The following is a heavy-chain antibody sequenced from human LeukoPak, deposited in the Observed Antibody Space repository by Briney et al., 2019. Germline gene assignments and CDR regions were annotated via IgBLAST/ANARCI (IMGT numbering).Heavy chain of an antibody. CDR1: GDSISSYY. V-gene: IGHV4-59*01. Sequence: PSETLSLTCTVSGDSISSYYWSWIRQPPGKGLEWIGYIYYSGSTNYNPSLKSRVTISIDTSKNQFSLKLSSVTAAGTAVYYCARRGVWGSYRYFDYWGQGTLVTVSS. CDR2: IYYSGST. J-gene: IGHJ4*02. D-gene: IGHD3-16*02. CDR3: ARRGVWGSYRYFDY.